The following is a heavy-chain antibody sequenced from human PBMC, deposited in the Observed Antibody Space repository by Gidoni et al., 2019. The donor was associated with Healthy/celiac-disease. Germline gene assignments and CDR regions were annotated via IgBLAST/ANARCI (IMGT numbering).Heavy chain of an antibody. Sequence: QVQLQQWGAGLLKPSETLSLTCAVYGGSFSGYYWSWIRQPPGKGLEWIGEINHSGSTNYNPSLKSRVTTSVDTSKNQFSLKLSSVTAADTAVYYCARELVRYFDWPYGMDVWGQGTTVTVSS. V-gene: IGHV4-34*01. J-gene: IGHJ6*02. CDR1: GGSFSGYY. CDR2: INHSGST. D-gene: IGHD3-9*01. CDR3: ARELVRYFDWPYGMDV.